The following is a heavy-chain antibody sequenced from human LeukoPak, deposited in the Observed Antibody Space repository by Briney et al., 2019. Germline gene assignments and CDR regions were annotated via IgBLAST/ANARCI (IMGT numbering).Heavy chain of an antibody. CDR3: ARDRIEDCSSTSCYGAFDI. CDR2: IIPIFGTA. J-gene: IGHJ3*02. D-gene: IGHD2-2*01. V-gene: IGHV1-69*05. CDR1: GGTFSSYA. Sequence: GASVKVSCKASGGTFSSYAIGWVRQAPGQGLEWMGGIIPIFGTANYAQKFQGRVTITTDESTSTAYMELSSLRSEDTAVYYCARDRIEDCSSTSCYGAFDIWGQGTMVTVSS.